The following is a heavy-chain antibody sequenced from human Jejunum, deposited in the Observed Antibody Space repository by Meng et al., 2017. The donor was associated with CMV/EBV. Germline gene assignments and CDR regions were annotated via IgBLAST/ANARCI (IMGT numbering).Heavy chain of an antibody. Sequence: QVQLVTSFPGLGKPSETLSPTCRSSGDYISNYYWTWIRQSAGKGLEWIGRIYTSGSTNYNPSLKSRVTMSVDTSKNQFSLKLTSVTAADTAVYFCARESAAAGRGEDYWGQGTLVTVSS. V-gene: IGHV4-4*07. CDR2: IYTSGST. D-gene: IGHD6-13*01. CDR3: ARESAAAGRGEDY. J-gene: IGHJ4*02. CDR1: GDYISNYY.